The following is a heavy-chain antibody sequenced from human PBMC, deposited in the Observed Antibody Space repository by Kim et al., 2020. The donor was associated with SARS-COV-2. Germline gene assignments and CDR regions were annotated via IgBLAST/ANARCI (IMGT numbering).Heavy chain of an antibody. D-gene: IGHD3-10*01. CDR3: AREGYYGSGSYYLLPYYYYGMDV. CDR1: GYTFTSYY. J-gene: IGHJ6*02. V-gene: IGHV1-46*01. CDR2: INPSGGST. Sequence: ASVKVSCKASGYTFTSYYMHWVRQAPGQGLEWMGIINPSGGSTSYAQKFQGRVTMTRDTSTSTVYMELSSLRSEDTAVYYCAREGYYGSGSYYLLPYYYYGMDVWGQVTTVTVSS.